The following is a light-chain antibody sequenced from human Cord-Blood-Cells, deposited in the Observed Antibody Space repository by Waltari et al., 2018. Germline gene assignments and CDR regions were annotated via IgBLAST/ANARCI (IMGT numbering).Light chain of an antibody. Sequence: QSALPQPASVSGSPGQSITISCPGTRSDVGSYNLVSWYQQPPGKDPKLMIYEGSKRPSGVSNRFSGSKSGNTASLTISGLQAEDEADYYCCSYAGSSTWVFGGGTKLTVL. V-gene: IGLV2-23*01. CDR3: CSYAGSSTWV. CDR2: EGS. J-gene: IGLJ3*02. CDR1: RSDVGSYNL.